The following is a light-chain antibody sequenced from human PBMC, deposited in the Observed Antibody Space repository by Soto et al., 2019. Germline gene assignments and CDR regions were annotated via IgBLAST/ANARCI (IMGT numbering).Light chain of an antibody. J-gene: IGKJ1*01. Sequence: DIQMTQSPSSLSASVGDRVTITCRASQSISNYLNWYQQKPGKAPKLLIYTASRLQSGVPSRFSGSGSGTDFTLIISSLQPEDFATYYCQQGYSTPPTFGQGTKVDIK. CDR1: QSISNY. CDR3: QQGYSTPPT. CDR2: TAS. V-gene: IGKV1-39*01.